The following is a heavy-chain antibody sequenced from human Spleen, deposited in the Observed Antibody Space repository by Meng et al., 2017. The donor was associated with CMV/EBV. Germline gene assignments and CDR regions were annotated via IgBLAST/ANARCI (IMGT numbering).Heavy chain of an antibody. CDR2: IKQDGSEI. CDR1: GFSFTNYW. J-gene: IGHJ4*02. V-gene: IGHV3-7*01. CDR3: ARDSSSLPLDY. D-gene: IGHD6-6*01. Sequence: VGSLRLSCAASGFSFTNYWISWVRQAPGKGLEWVATIKQDGSEIYYVDSVKGRFTISRDNAKSSRYLQMNSLRAEDTSLYYCARDSSSLPLDYWGQGTLVTVSS.